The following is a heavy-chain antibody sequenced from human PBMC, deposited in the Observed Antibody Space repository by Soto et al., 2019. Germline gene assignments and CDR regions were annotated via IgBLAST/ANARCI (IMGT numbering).Heavy chain of an antibody. CDR3: TAPLGYCSGGSCYIYYYYYGMDV. CDR1: GFTFSNAW. Sequence: EVQLVESGGGLVKPGGSLRLSCAASGFTFSNAWMNWVRQAPGKGLEWVGRIKNKTDGGTTDYAAPVKGRFTISRDDSKNTLYLQMNSLKTEDTAVYYCTAPLGYCSGGSCYIYYYYYGMDVWGQGTTVTVSS. CDR2: IKNKTDGGTT. D-gene: IGHD2-15*01. V-gene: IGHV3-15*07. J-gene: IGHJ6*02.